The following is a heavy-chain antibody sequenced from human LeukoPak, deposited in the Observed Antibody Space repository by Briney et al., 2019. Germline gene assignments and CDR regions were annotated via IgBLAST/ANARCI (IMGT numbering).Heavy chain of an antibody. D-gene: IGHD1-26*01. CDR2: VSSTSFHI. CDR1: GFTFSSYS. CDR3: ARDRKVEPLPDK. J-gene: IGHJ4*02. Sequence: IPGGSLRLSCAASGFTFSSYSMNWVRQAPGKGLEWVASVSSTSFHIYYADSVKGRFTISRDNAKNSLYLQLNSLRAEDTAVYYCARDRKVEPLPDKWGQGILVTVSS. V-gene: IGHV3-21*01.